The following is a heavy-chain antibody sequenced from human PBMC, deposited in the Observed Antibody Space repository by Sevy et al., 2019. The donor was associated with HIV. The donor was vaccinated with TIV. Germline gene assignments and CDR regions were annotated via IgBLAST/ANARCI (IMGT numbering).Heavy chain of an antibody. D-gene: IGHD3-22*01. Sequence: GGSLRLSCAASVFTFSSYARSWVRQAPEKGLEWVSVISDSGGNTYYADSVKGRFTISRDNSRNTLYLQMNSLRAEDTAVYYCAKDPPTHNYYGSSGYFDNWGQGTLVTVSS. V-gene: IGHV3-23*01. CDR2: ISDSGGNT. CDR1: VFTFSSYA. J-gene: IGHJ5*02. CDR3: AKDPPTHNYYGSSGYFDN.